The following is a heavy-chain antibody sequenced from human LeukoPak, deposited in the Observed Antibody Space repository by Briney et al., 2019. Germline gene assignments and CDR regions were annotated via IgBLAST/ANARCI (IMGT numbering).Heavy chain of an antibody. D-gene: IGHD2-2*01. CDR1: GFTFSSYW. V-gene: IGHV3-7*01. CDR3: ARDDVVVPAAPVDYYYGMDV. J-gene: IGHJ6*02. Sequence: GGSLRLSCAASGFTFSSYWMSWVRQAPGKGLEWVANIKQDGSEKYYVDSVKGRFTISRDNAKNSLYLQMNSLRAEDTAVYYCARDDVVVPAAPVDYYYGMDVWGQGTMVTVSS. CDR2: IKQDGSEK.